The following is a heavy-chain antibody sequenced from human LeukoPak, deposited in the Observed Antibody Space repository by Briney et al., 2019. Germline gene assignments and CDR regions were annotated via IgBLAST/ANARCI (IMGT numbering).Heavy chain of an antibody. CDR2: IYTSGST. Sequence: SETLSLTCTVSGGSISSYYWSWIRQPAGKGLEWIGRIYTSGSTNYNPSLKSRVTMSVDTSKNQFSLKLSSVTAADTAVYYCARGIAARLGRVQYYFDYWGQGTLVTVSS. V-gene: IGHV4-4*07. D-gene: IGHD6-6*01. CDR1: GGSISSYY. J-gene: IGHJ4*02. CDR3: ARGIAARLGRVQYYFDY.